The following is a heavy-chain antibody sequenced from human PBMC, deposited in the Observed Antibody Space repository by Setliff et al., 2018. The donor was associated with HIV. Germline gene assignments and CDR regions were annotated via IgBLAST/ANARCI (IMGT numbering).Heavy chain of an antibody. V-gene: IGHV1-3*01. CDR2: ISAGNGNT. J-gene: IGHJ4*02. Sequence: ASVKVSCKASGYTFTNYAIHWVRQAPGQRLEWMGWISAGNGNTQSSQKFQGRVTITRDTSASTAYMELSSLRSEDTAVYYCARILYDSRGYHGYFDYWGQGTLVTVLL. CDR1: GYTFTNYA. CDR3: ARILYDSRGYHGYFDY. D-gene: IGHD3-22*01.